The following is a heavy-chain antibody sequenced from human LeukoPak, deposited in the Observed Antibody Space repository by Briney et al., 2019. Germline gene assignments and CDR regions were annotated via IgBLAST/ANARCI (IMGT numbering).Heavy chain of an antibody. CDR3: ARDSDFAELRYFDWSRGGIDY. CDR2: IYSSGST. D-gene: IGHD3-9*01. J-gene: IGHJ4*02. Sequence: SETLSLTCTVSGGSISSYYWSWIRQPPGKGLEWIGYIYSSGSTNYNPSLKSRVTISVDTSKNQFSLKLSSVTAADTAVYYCARDSDFAELRYFDWSRGGIDYWGQGTLVTVSS. CDR1: GGSISSYY. V-gene: IGHV4-4*08.